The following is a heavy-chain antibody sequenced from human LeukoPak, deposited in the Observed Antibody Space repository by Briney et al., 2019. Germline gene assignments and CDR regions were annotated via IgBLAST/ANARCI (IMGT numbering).Heavy chain of an antibody. Sequence: QPGGSLRLSCAASGLTVSSNYMSWVRQAPGKGLEWVSVIYSDGSTYYAESVKGRFTISRDNSKNTLYLQMNSLRAEDTAVYYCARDRASADYYFDYWGQGTLVTVSS. J-gene: IGHJ4*02. V-gene: IGHV3-53*01. D-gene: IGHD6-25*01. CDR2: IYSDGST. CDR1: GLTVSSNY. CDR3: ARDRASADYYFDY.